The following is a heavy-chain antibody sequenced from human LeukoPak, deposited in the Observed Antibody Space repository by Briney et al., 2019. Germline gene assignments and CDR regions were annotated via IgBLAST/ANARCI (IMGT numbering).Heavy chain of an antibody. CDR1: GFTFSSYA. Sequence: PGGSLRLSCAASGFTFSSYAMSWVRQAPGKGLEWVSAISGSGGSTYYADSVKGRFTISRDNSKNTLYLQMNSLRAEDTAVYYCASDYYDSSGYPNDAFDIWGQGTMVTVSS. D-gene: IGHD3-22*01. V-gene: IGHV3-23*01. J-gene: IGHJ3*02. CDR2: ISGSGGST. CDR3: ASDYYDSSGYPNDAFDI.